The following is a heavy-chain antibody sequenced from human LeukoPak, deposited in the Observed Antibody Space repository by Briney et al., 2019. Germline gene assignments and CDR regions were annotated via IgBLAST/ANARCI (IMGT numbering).Heavy chain of an antibody. CDR3: AREGTGVWFGEFRPIDY. D-gene: IGHD3-10*01. CDR1: GYTFTDYY. CDR2: INPNKGGT. J-gene: IGHJ4*02. V-gene: IGHV1-2*02. Sequence: ASVKVSCKASGYTFTDYYMHWVRQAPGQGLEWMGWINPNKGGTKYAQKFQGRVTMTGDTSISTAYMELSRLRSDDTAVYYCAREGTGVWFGEFRPIDYWGQGTLVTVSS.